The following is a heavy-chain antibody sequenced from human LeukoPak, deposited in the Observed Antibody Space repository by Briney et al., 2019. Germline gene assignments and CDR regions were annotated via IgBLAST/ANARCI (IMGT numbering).Heavy chain of an antibody. CDR2: IYYSGST. CDR3: ARHSLLVNFDY. V-gene: IGHV4-39*01. Sequence: SETLSLTCTVSGGSISSGGYYWSWIRQHPGKGLEWIGSIYYSGSTYYNPSLKSRVTISVDTSKNQFSLKLSSVTAADTAVYYCARHSLLVNFDYWGQGTLVTVSS. J-gene: IGHJ4*02. CDR1: GGSISSGGYY. D-gene: IGHD2-21*01.